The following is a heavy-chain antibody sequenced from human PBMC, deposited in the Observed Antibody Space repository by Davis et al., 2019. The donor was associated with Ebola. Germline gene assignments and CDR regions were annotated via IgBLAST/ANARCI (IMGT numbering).Heavy chain of an antibody. V-gene: IGHV1-3*01. J-gene: IGHJ3*02. CDR1: GYTFTSYA. Sequence: ASVKVSCKASGYTFTSYAMHWVRQAPGQRLEWMGWINAGNGNTKYSQKFQGRVTITRDTSTSTVYMELSSLRSEDTAVYYCARDGPDSSGYRLDAFDIWGQGTMVTVSS. D-gene: IGHD3-22*01. CDR3: ARDGPDSSGYRLDAFDI. CDR2: INAGNGNT.